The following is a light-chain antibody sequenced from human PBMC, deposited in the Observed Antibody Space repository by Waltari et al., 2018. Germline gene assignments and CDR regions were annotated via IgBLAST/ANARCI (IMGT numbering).Light chain of an antibody. Sequence: DIEMTQSPSSVSASVGDSVPITCRAGQEITRWWAWYQQRPGKAPNLLSYGVSTLQRGVPSRFSGSHSGTNFTLTISTLQPDDFATYYCQQAQSLPITFGQGTRLEIK. J-gene: IGKJ5*01. CDR1: QEITRW. CDR2: GVS. V-gene: IGKV1-12*01. CDR3: QQAQSLPIT.